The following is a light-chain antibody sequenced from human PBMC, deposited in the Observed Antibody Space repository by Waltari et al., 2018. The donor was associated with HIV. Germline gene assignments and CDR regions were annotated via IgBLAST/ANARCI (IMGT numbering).Light chain of an antibody. J-gene: IGLJ2*01. CDR2: NNN. CDR3: AAWDDSLNGHVL. CDR1: SSTIRSNP. V-gene: IGLV1-44*01. Sequence: QSVLTQPPAASGTPGQRVTFPCPGSSSTIRSNPVDWYQKLPGTAPRLLIYNNNPRPSGVPDRFSGSKSGTSASLAISGLQSEDEADYYCAAWDDSLNGHVLFGGGTKLTVL.